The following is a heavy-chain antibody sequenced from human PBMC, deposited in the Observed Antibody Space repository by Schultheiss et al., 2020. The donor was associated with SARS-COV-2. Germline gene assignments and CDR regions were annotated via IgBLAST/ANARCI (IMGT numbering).Heavy chain of an antibody. CDR1: GGSISSGLHY. Sequence: SQTLSLTCTVSGGSISSGLHYWSWIRQHPGKGLEWIGYIYYSGSTYYNPSLKSRVTISVDTSKNQFSLKLSSVTAADTAVYYCATGRVLGYDSFDYWGQGTLVTVSS. J-gene: IGHJ4*02. D-gene: IGHD5-12*01. CDR2: IYYSGST. CDR3: ATGRVLGYDSFDY. V-gene: IGHV4-31*03.